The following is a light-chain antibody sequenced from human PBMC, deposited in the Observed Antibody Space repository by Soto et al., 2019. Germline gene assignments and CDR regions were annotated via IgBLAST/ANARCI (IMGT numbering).Light chain of an antibody. CDR1: QSVSSY. CDR2: DAS. V-gene: IGKV3-11*01. Sequence: DIVLTQSPATLSLSPGERATLACXARQSVSSYLAWYQQKPGQAPRLLIYDASNRATGIPARFSGSGSGTDFTLTISSLEPEDFAVYYCQQRSNWPQLTFGGGTKVDIK. J-gene: IGKJ4*01. CDR3: QQRSNWPQLT.